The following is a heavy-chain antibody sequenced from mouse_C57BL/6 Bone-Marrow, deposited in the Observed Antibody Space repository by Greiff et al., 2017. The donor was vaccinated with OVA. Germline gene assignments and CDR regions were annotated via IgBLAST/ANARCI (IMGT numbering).Heavy chain of an antibody. CDR3: ARTPITTVVATDY. CDR1: GYTFTSYW. V-gene: IGHV1-64*01. J-gene: IGHJ2*01. CDR2: IHPNSGST. Sequence: QVQLKQPGAELVKPGASVKLSCKASGYTFTSYWMHWVKQRPGQGLEWIGMIHPNSGSTNYNEKFKSKATLTVDKSSSTAYMQLSSLTSEDSAVYYCARTPITTVVATDYWGQGTTLTVSS. D-gene: IGHD1-1*01.